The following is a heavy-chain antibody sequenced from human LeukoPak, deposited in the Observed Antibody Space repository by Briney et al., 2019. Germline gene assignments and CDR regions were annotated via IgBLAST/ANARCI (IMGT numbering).Heavy chain of an antibody. V-gene: IGHV3-53*01. Sequence: GGSLRLSCAASGFTVSKNYMNWVRQAPGKGLEWVSVIYSDGTTYYAHSVRCRCTISRDNSKNTMYLQMNSLRAEDSAVYYCARDREMTTTQRVGAFDIWGQERVGSVSS. CDR2: IYSDGTT. CDR3: ARDREMTTTQRVGAFDI. CDR1: GFTVSKNY. D-gene: IGHD5-24*01. J-gene: IGHJ3*02.